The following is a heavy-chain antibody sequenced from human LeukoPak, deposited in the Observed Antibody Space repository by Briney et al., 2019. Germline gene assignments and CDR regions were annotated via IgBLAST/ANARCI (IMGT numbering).Heavy chain of an antibody. J-gene: IGHJ4*02. D-gene: IGHD3-16*02. CDR3: ARARYRRYYFDY. CDR1: GYSISSGYY. CDR2: IYHSGST. Sequence: SETLSLTCTVSGYSISSGYYWGWIRQPPGKGLEWIGSIYHSGSTYYNPSLKSRVTISVDTSKNQFSLKLSSVTAADTAVYYCARARYRRYYFDYWGQGTLVTVSS. V-gene: IGHV4-38-2*02.